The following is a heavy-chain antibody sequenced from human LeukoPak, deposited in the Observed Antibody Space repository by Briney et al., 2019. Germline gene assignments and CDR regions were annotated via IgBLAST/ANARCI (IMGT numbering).Heavy chain of an antibody. D-gene: IGHD6-19*01. CDR2: TYYRSEWYT. CDR3: VREKGYTSDWSNRWFDY. CDR1: GDSVSSNSAA. Sequence: SQTLSLTCGISGDSVSSNSAAWNWVRQSPSRGLEWLGRTYYRSEWYTHYAPSLKSRISVNPDTSKNHFSLQLNSVTPEDTAIYYCVREKGYTSDWSNRWFDYWGQGTVVTVSS. V-gene: IGHV6-1*01. J-gene: IGHJ4*02.